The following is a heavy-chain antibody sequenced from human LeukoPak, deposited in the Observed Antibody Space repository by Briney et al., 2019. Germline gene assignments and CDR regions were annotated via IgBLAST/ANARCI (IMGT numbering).Heavy chain of an antibody. CDR1: GFTFSIYA. CDR3: AKDFSGSHDY. D-gene: IGHD1-26*01. J-gene: IGHJ4*02. V-gene: IGHV3-23*01. CDR2: MTASDERT. Sequence: GGSLRLSCAASGFTFSIYAMSWVRQAPGKGLEWVSAMTASDERTYYADSVKVRFSISRNNDKNTLYQQMTSLRVEETAVYFCAKDFSGSHDYWGQGTLVTVSS.